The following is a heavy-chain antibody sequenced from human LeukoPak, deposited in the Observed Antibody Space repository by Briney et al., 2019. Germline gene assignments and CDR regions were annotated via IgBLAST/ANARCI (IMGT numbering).Heavy chain of an antibody. CDR3: AKVTYYGSGSYYKYYFDY. CDR2: ISGSGGST. D-gene: IGHD3-10*01. Sequence: GGSLRLPCAASGFTFSSYAMRWVRQAPGKGLEWVSAISGSGGSTNYADSVKGRFTISRDNSKNTLYLQMNSLRAEDTAVYYCAKVTYYGSGSYYKYYFDYWGQGTLVTVSS. J-gene: IGHJ4*02. CDR1: GFTFSSYA. V-gene: IGHV3-23*01.